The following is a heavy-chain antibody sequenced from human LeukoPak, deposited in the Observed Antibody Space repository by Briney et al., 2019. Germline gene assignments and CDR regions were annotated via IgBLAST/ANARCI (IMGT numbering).Heavy chain of an antibody. D-gene: IGHD4-23*01. CDR1: GGTFSSYA. J-gene: IGHJ6*04. V-gene: IGHV1-18*01. CDR2: ISPYNGST. Sequence: GASVKVSCKASGGTFSSYAISWVRQIPGQGLEWMGWISPYNGSTNYAQKLQGRVTMTTDTSTSTAYMELRSLTSDDTAVYYCARGGVTSVVDVWGKGTTVTISS. CDR3: ARGGVTSVVDV.